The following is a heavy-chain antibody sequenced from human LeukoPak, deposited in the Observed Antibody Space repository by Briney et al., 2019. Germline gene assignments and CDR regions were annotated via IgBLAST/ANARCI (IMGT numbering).Heavy chain of an antibody. J-gene: IGHJ4*02. CDR3: AKTTTGYSSGRYPGWPVDY. CDR1: GFTFSVHG. D-gene: IGHD6-19*01. CDR2: VGGGIDI. V-gene: IGHV3-23*01. Sequence: GGSLRLSCVASGFTFSVHGMTWVRQAPGEGLEWVSSVGGGIDIYYADSVKGRFTASRDDSMKTVYLQMNSLRAEDTAVYYCAKTTTGYSSGRYPGWPVDYWGQGTLVTVSS.